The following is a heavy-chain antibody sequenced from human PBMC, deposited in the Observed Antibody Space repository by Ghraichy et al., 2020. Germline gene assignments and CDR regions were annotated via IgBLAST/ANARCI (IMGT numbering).Heavy chain of an antibody. CDR1: GFIFSNFA. Sequence: GGSLRLSCSASGFIFSNFAMHWVRQAPGKELENVSCLSSTGSSTYYRDSVRGRFTISRDNSENALYLQMSNLRVEDTAVYFCVNSGITPSYFQCWGQGTLVTVSS. CDR3: VNSGITPSYFQC. J-gene: IGHJ4*02. V-gene: IGHV3-64D*06. D-gene: IGHD3-9*01. CDR2: LSSTGSST.